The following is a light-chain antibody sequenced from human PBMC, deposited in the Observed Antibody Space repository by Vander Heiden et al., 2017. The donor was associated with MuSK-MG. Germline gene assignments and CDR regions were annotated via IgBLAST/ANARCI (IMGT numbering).Light chain of an antibody. J-gene: IGKJ1*01. V-gene: IGKV1-5*03. CDR3: QQDDDLWT. Sequence: DIQMTQSPSTLSASVGDRVTITCRASQSVSSWLAWYQQKPGKAPKLQIYKASNLESGVPSRFSGSGSGTEFTLTISSLQPDDFATYYCQQDDDLWTFGQGTKVEIK. CDR1: QSVSSW. CDR2: KAS.